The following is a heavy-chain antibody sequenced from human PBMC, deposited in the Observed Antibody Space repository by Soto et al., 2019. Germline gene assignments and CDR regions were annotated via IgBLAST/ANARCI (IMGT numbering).Heavy chain of an antibody. CDR3: ARRYGSAIDY. Sequence: SETLSLTCTVSGGSISSTSYYWGWIRQPPGKGLEWIGSIYYSGSTYSNASLKGRVTISVDTSKNQFSLRLSSVTAADTAVYYCARRYGSAIDYWGQGTLVTVSS. D-gene: IGHD1-26*01. V-gene: IGHV4-39*01. CDR2: IYYSGST. J-gene: IGHJ4*02. CDR1: GGSISSTSYY.